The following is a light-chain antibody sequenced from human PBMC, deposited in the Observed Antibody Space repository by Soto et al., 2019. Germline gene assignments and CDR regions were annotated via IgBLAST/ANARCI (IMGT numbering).Light chain of an antibody. CDR1: QSIRSD. CDR2: TTS. V-gene: IGKV1-39*01. J-gene: IGKJ1*01. CDR3: QQGFSRPRT. Sequence: DIQMTQSPSSLSASVGDRVTIICRASQSIRSDLNWYQQRPGKAPKLLIYTTSNLESGVPSRFSGSGSGTDFTLTISNLQPEDFATYFCQQGFSRPRTFGLGTTVEVK.